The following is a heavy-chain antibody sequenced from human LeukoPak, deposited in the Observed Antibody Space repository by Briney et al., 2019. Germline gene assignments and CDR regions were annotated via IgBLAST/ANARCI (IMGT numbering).Heavy chain of an antibody. D-gene: IGHD6-19*01. CDR2: ISSSGSTI. J-gene: IGHJ3*02. Sequence: PGGSLRLSCAASGFTFSDYYMSWIRQAPGKGLEWVSYISSSGSTIYYADSVKGRFTISRDNAKNSLYLQMNSLRAEDTAVYYCARGRKWLVIAFAFDIWGQGTMVTVSS. CDR3: ARGRKWLVIAFAFDI. CDR1: GFTFSDYY. V-gene: IGHV3-11*04.